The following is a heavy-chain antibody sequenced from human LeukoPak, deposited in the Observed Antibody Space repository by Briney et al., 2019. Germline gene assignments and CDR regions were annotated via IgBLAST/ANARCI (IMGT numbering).Heavy chain of an antibody. J-gene: IGHJ4*02. CDR1: GLTFSSSW. D-gene: IGHD2/OR15-2a*01. CDR3: ARDLAFSRLDY. Sequence: GGPLSPSCAVSGLTFSSSWMDWFRQAPGRGRGGVASINPDGIKRYSADSVKGRFTISRDNARNSLYLQMDSLRVEDTAFYYCARDLAFSRLDYWGQGVLVTVSS. CDR2: INPDGIKR. V-gene: IGHV3-7*01.